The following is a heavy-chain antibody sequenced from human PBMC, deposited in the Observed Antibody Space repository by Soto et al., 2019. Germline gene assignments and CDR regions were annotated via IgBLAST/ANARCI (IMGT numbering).Heavy chain of an antibody. D-gene: IGHD5-18*01. V-gene: IGHV3-30-3*01. CDR2: ISYDGSNK. CDR3: AREIRGYSYGSFDY. J-gene: IGHJ4*02. CDR1: GFTFSSYA. Sequence: QVQLVESGGGVVQPGRSLRLSCAASGFTFSSYAMHWVRQAPGKGLEWVAVISYDGSNKYYADSVKGRFTISRDNXXNTLYLQMNSLRAEDTAVYYCAREIRGYSYGSFDYWGQGTLVTVSS.